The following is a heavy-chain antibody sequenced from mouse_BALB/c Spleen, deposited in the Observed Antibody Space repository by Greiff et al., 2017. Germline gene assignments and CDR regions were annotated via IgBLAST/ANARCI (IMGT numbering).Heavy chain of an antibody. CDR1: GFTFSSYA. CDR3: ARRGKAMDY. Sequence: DVMLVESGGGLVKPGGSLKLSCAASGFTFSSYAMSWVRQTPEKRLEWVASISSGGSTYYPDSVKGRFTISRDNARNILYLQMSSLRSEDTAMYYCARRGKAMDYWGQGTSVTVSS. V-gene: IGHV5-6-5*01. J-gene: IGHJ4*01. CDR2: ISSGGST.